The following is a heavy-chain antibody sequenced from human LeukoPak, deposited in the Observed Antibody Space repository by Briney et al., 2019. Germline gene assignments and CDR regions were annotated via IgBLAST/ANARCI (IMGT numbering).Heavy chain of an antibody. D-gene: IGHD6-6*01. CDR3: TRSLADRPGFDA. Sequence: GGSLRLSCTANGFPFGDYAVSWVRQAPGKGLEWVGFIRSKEYGGTTEYAASVKGKFTISRDDSKTIAYLQMNSLKAEDTAVYFCTRSLADRPGFDAWGQGTLVTVSS. J-gene: IGHJ4*02. CDR2: IRSKEYGGTT. CDR1: GFPFGDYA. V-gene: IGHV3-49*04.